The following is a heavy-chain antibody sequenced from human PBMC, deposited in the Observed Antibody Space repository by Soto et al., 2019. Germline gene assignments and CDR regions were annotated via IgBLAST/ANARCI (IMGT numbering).Heavy chain of an antibody. Sequence: GESLKISCAASGFTFSSYSMNWVRQAPGKGLEWVSSISSSSSYIYYADSVKGRFTISRDNAKNSLYLQMNSLRAEDTAVYYCASSLESLRFLEWLLFDYWGQGTLVTVSS. CDR3: ASSLESLRFLEWLLFDY. D-gene: IGHD3-3*01. V-gene: IGHV3-21*01. CDR1: GFTFSSYS. J-gene: IGHJ4*02. CDR2: ISSSSSYI.